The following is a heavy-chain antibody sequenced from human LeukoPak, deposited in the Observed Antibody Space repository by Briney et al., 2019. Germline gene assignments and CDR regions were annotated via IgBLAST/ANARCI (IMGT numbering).Heavy chain of an antibody. CDR2: IKEDGSDK. Sequence: GGSLRLSCAASGFTFSNYWMDWVRQSPGKGLEWVANIKEDGSDKYYVDSVKGRFTISRDNAKNSLYPQMNSLRAEDTAVYYCARNSGWFRFDYWGQGTLVTVSS. CDR1: GFTFSNYW. V-gene: IGHV3-7*03. D-gene: IGHD6-19*01. J-gene: IGHJ4*02. CDR3: ARNSGWFRFDY.